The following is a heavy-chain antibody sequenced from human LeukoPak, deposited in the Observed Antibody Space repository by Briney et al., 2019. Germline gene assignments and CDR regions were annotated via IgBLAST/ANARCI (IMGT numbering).Heavy chain of an antibody. CDR1: GLTFSSCA. J-gene: IGHJ4*02. Sequence: PGGSLRLSCTASGLTFSSCAMSWVRQAPGKGLEWVSAISGSGGGTYYADSVKGRFTISRDNSKNTLYLQMSSLRAEDTAVYYCVKDLAVYCSGGSCYHHFDYWGQGTLVTVSS. CDR3: VKDLAVYCSGGSCYHHFDY. V-gene: IGHV3-23*01. CDR2: ISGSGGGT. D-gene: IGHD2-15*01.